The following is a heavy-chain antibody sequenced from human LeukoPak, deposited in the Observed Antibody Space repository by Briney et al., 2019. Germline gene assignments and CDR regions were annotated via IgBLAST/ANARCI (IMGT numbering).Heavy chain of an antibody. J-gene: IGHJ4*02. Sequence: ASVKVSCKASGYTFTGYYMHWVRQAPGQGLEWMGWIDPNSGGTNYAQKFQGRVTMTRDTSISTAYMELSRLRSDDTAVYYCARPSIAAAGTGGGPHLYYLDYWGQGTLVTVSS. CDR3: ARPSIAAAGTGGGPHLYYLDY. V-gene: IGHV1-2*02. CDR1: GYTFTGYY. CDR2: IDPNSGGT. D-gene: IGHD6-13*01.